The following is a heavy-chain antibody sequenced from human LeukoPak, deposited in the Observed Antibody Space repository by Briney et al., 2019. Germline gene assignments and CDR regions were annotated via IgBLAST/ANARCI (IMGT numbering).Heavy chain of an antibody. CDR2: ISSSSSYI. Sequence: TGGSLRLSCAASGFIFSSYSMNWVRQAPGKGLEWVSSISSSSSYIYYADSVKGRFTISRDNAKNSLYLQMNSLRAEDTAVYYCARDRGSGGKLDYWGQGTLVTVSS. J-gene: IGHJ4*02. V-gene: IGHV3-21*01. CDR1: GFIFSSYS. CDR3: ARDRGSGGKLDY. D-gene: IGHD3-10*01.